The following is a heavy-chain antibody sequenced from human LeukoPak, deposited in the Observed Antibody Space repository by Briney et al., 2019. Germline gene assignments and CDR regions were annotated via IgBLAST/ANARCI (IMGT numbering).Heavy chain of an antibody. D-gene: IGHD1-26*01. CDR2: IYHSGST. CDR3: ARGGGSYYFYYYYYMDV. Sequence: PSGTLSLTCAVSGGSISSSNWWSWVRQPPGKGLEWIGEIYHSGSTNYNPSLKSRVTISVDTSKNQFSLKLSSVTAADTAVYYCARGGGSYYFYYYYYMDVWGKGTTVTVSS. CDR1: GGSISSSNW. J-gene: IGHJ6*03. V-gene: IGHV4-4*02.